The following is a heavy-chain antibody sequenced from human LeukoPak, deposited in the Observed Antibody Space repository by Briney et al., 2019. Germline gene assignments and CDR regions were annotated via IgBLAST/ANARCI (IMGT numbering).Heavy chain of an antibody. Sequence: PGGSLRLSCAASGFTFNTYGMHWVRQAPGKGLEWVAVISYDGSNKYYADSVKGRFTISRDNSKNTLYLQMNSLRAEDTAVFYCAKAWGIRITMIALDYWGQGTLVTVSS. CDR1: GFTFNTYG. V-gene: IGHV3-30*18. CDR2: ISYDGSNK. CDR3: AKAWGIRITMIALDY. D-gene: IGHD3-22*01. J-gene: IGHJ4*02.